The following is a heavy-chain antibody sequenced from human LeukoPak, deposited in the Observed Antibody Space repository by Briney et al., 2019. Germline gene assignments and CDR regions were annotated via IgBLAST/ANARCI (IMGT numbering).Heavy chain of an antibody. V-gene: IGHV3-30*02. J-gene: IGHJ4*02. CDR3: AKDGAYRNPYYFDY. CDR1: GFTFSSYG. D-gene: IGHD3-16*01. CDR2: IRYDGSNK. Sequence: QPGGSLRLSCAASGFTFSSYGMHWVRQAPGKGLEWVAFIRYDGSNKYYADSVKGRFTISRDNSKNTLYLQMNSLRAEDTAVYYCAKDGAYRNPYYFDYWGQGTLVTVSS.